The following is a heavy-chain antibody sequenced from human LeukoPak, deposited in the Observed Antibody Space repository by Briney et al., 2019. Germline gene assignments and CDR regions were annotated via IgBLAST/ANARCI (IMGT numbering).Heavy chain of an antibody. CDR2: ISGSGGNT. Sequence: GSLRLSFAASGFPFSSYAMSWVRQAPGKGLEWVSTISGSGGNTYHADSVRGRFTISRDNSKNTLYLQMNSLRAEDTAIYYCAKVSWANYFDYWGQGTLVTVSS. CDR1: GFPFSSYA. CDR3: AKVSWANYFDY. D-gene: IGHD6-13*01. V-gene: IGHV3-23*01. J-gene: IGHJ4*02.